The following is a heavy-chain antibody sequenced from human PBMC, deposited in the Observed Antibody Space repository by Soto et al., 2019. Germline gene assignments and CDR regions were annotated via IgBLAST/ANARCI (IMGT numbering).Heavy chain of an antibody. J-gene: IGHJ4*02. CDR2: IYYSGST. V-gene: IGHV4-30-4*01. Sequence: TLSLTCTVSGGSISSGDYYWSWIRQPPGKGLEWIGYIYYSGSTYYNPSLKSRVTISVDTSKNQFSLKLSSVTAADTAVYYCARGSGGVVAAFDYWGQGTLVTVS. CDR1: GGSISSGDYY. CDR3: ARGSGGVVAAFDY. D-gene: IGHD2-15*01.